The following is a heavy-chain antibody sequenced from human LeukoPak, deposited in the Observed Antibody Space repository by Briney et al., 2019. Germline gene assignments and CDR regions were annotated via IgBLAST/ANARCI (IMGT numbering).Heavy chain of an antibody. CDR1: GFSLSTSGVG. CDR2: IYWNGDK. V-gene: IGHV2-5*01. J-gene: IGHJ5*02. Sequence: ESGPTLVKPTQTLTLTCTFSGFSLSTSGVGVGWIPQPPGKALEWLAPIYWNGDKRYSPSLKSRLTITKDTSKNQVVLTMTNMDTVDTATYYCPHSTPIFGVRVWFDPWGQGTLVTVSS. CDR3: PHSTPIFGVRVWFDP. D-gene: IGHD3-3*01.